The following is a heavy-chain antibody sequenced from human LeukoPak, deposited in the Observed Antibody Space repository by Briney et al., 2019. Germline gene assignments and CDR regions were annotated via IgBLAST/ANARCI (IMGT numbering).Heavy chain of an antibody. J-gene: IGHJ3*02. V-gene: IGHV1-18*01. CDR1: GYSFTSYG. CDR2: ISAYNGNT. CDR3: ARDHADYYDSSTYYQNEAFDI. D-gene: IGHD3-22*01. Sequence: ASVKVSCKASGYSFTSYGISWVRQAPGQGLEWMGWISAYNGNTNYAQKLQGRVTMTTDTSTSTAYMELRSLRSDDTAVYYCARDHADYYDSSTYYQNEAFDIWGQGTVVTVSS.